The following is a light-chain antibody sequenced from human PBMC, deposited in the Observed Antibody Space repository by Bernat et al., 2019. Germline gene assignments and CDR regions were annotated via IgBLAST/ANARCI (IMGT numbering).Light chain of an antibody. J-gene: IGLJ2*01. CDR2: QDN. CDR3: QVPDSTTVV. Sequence: SYAVTQPPAACVSPGQTASITCSGHESGDKYVCWYQQKPGQSPVLVIYQDNKRPSGIPERFSGSNSGNTSSLTISGTQAMDEGDYYCQVPDSTTVVFGGRTKLTVL. V-gene: IGLV3-1*01. CDR1: ESGDKY.